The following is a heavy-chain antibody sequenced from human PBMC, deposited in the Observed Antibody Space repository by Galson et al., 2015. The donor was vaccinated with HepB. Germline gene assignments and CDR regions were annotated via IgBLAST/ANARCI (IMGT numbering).Heavy chain of an antibody. CDR3: AKDYVDGDYYYCVMDV. J-gene: IGHJ6*02. V-gene: IGHV3-23*01. Sequence: SLRLSCAASGFTFSSYAMSWVRQAPGKGLEWVSSISVSGGSTNYADSVKGRFTISRDNSKNTLYLQMNSLRAEDTAVYHCAKDYVDGDYYYCVMDVWGQGTTVTVSS. D-gene: IGHD3-16*01. CDR2: ISVSGGST. CDR1: GFTFSSYA.